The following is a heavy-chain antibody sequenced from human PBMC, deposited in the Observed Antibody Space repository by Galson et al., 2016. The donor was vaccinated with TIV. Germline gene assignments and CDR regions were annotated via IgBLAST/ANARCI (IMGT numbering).Heavy chain of an antibody. CDR1: GFTFRFYA. Sequence: SLRLSCAASGFTFRFYAMDWVRQAPGRGLEWVSSISVSGTYTYYGESVMGRFTISRDDSRSTVDLQMNSLRADDTAVYYCAKVHGSGSYSFDAFNVWGQGTVVIVSS. V-gene: IGHV3-23*01. CDR3: AKVHGSGSYSFDAFNV. CDR2: ISVSGTYT. D-gene: IGHD3-10*01. J-gene: IGHJ3*01.